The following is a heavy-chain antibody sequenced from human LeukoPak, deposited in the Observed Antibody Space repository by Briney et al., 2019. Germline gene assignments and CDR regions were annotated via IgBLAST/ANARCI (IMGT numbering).Heavy chain of an antibody. V-gene: IGHV1-2*06. D-gene: IGHD5-24*01. Sequence: ASVKVSCKASGYTFTGYYMNWVRQAPGQGLEWMGRINPNTGGTNYAQNFQGSVTMTRDTSITTVYMELSRLRSYVTAVYYCARVGDGLNDGFDIWGRGTMVTVSS. CDR1: GYTFTGYY. J-gene: IGHJ3*02. CDR3: ARVGDGLNDGFDI. CDR2: INPNTGGT.